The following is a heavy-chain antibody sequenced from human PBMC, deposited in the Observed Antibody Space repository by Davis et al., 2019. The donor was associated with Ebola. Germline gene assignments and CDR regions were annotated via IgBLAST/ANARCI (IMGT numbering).Heavy chain of an antibody. CDR3: ARVRGSNFDY. D-gene: IGHD2-15*01. CDR2: INSDGSST. Sequence: GESLKISCAASGFTFSSYWMHWVRQAPGKGPVWVSRINSDGSSTSYADSVKGRFTISRDNAKNTLYLQMNSLRAEDTAVYYCARVRGSNFDYWGQGTLVTVSS. CDR1: GFTFSSYW. V-gene: IGHV3-74*01. J-gene: IGHJ4*02.